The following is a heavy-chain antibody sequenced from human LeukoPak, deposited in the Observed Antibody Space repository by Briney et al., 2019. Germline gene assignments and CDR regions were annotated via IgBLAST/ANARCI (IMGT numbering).Heavy chain of an antibody. CDR1: GFTFSSYW. CDR3: ARDGNDYGDYEYFQH. V-gene: IGHV3-53*01. D-gene: IGHD4-17*01. J-gene: IGHJ1*01. CDR2: IYSGGST. Sequence: GGSLRLSCAASGFTFSSYWMSWVRQAPGKGLEWVSVIYSGGSTYYADSVKGRFTISRDNSKNTLYLQMNSLRAEDTAVYYCARDGNDYGDYEYFQHWGQGTLVTVSS.